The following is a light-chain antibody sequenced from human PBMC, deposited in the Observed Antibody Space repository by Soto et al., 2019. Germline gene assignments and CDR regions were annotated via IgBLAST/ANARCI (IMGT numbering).Light chain of an antibody. CDR3: FSYTISDTFV. CDR1: SSDVGGYDY. J-gene: IGLJ1*01. V-gene: IGLV2-14*01. Sequence: QSALTQPASVSGSPGQSITISCTGTSSDVGGYDYVSWHQQHPGKAPRVMIYDVSNRPSGVSNRFSGSKSGNTASLTISGLQAEDEADYYCFSYTISDTFVFGTGTSSPS. CDR2: DVS.